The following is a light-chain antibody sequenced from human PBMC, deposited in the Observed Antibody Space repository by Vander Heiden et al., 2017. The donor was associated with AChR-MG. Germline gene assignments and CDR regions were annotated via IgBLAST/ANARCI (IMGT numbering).Light chain of an antibody. J-gene: IGKJ3*01. V-gene: IGKV1-27*01. CDR1: QGISNY. CDR3: QRYNSARFT. CDR2: AAS. Sequence: DIQMTQSPSSLSASVGDRVTITCRASQGISNYLAWYQQKPGKVPKLLIYAASTVQSGVPSRFNGSGSGTDFTLTISSLQPEDVATYYCQRYNSARFTFGHGTKVDIK.